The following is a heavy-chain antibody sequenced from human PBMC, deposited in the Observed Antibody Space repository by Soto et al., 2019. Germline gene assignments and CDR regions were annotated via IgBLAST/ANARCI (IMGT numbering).Heavy chain of an antibody. CDR3: AGQTITIAAASYGRSNWFDP. Sequence: SETLSLTCSASGGSITSSSHFWGWVRQPPGKGLEWIGTIYFTGYTYYTPSLKSRLTMSIDTSKNEFSLRLNSVTAADTAVYYCAGQTITIAAASYGRSNWFDPWGPGTLVTVSS. J-gene: IGHJ5*02. V-gene: IGHV4-39*01. CDR1: GGSITSSSHF. CDR2: IYFTGYT. D-gene: IGHD3-9*01.